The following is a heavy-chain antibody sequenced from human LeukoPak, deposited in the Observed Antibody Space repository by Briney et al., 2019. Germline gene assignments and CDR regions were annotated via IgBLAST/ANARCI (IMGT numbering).Heavy chain of an antibody. D-gene: IGHD3-22*01. Sequence: SQTLSLTCTVSGDSISSFDYSWSWIRQPPGKGLEWIGYIQHSGSTHYNPSLKSRVTIFVDMSKNEFSLNLMSVTAADTALYYCAIGYYDVIGSQGWFDPWGQGTLVSVSS. V-gene: IGHV4-30-4*01. J-gene: IGHJ5*02. CDR1: GDSISSFDYS. CDR3: AIGYYDVIGSQGWFDP. CDR2: IQHSGST.